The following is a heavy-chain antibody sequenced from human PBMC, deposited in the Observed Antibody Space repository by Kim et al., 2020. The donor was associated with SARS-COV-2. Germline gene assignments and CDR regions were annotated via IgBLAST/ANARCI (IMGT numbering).Heavy chain of an antibody. CDR2: IYYSGST. Sequence: SETLSLTCTVSGGSISSSSYYWGWIRQPPGKGLEWIGSIYYSGSTYYNPSLKSRVTISVDTSKNQFSLKLSSVTAADTAVYYCARHPFKVASRYYGMDVWGQGTTVTVSS. V-gene: IGHV4-39*01. CDR1: GGSISSSSYY. J-gene: IGHJ6*02. D-gene: IGHD2-15*01. CDR3: ARHPFKVASRYYGMDV.